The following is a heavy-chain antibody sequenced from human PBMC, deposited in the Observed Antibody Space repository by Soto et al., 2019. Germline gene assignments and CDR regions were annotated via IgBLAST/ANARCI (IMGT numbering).Heavy chain of an antibody. J-gene: IGHJ4*02. CDR2: ISCDGSNK. Sequence: PGGSLRLSCAASGFTFSSYGMHWVRQAPGKGLEWVAVISCDGSNKYYADSVKGRFTISRDNSKNTLYLQMNSLRAEDTAVYYCAKDRRNSGYDPIDYWGQGTLVTVSS. V-gene: IGHV3-30*18. CDR3: AKDRRNSGYDPIDY. D-gene: IGHD5-12*01. CDR1: GFTFSSYG.